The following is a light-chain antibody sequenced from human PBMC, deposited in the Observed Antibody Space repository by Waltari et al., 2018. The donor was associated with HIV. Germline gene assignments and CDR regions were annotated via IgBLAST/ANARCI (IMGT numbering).Light chain of an antibody. V-gene: IGLV1-40*01. CDR3: QSWDDSLSGYV. CDR2: VKN. CDR1: KSNIGAGYA. Sequence: QSVLTQPPSLSGAPGQRVTISCTGSKSNIGAGYAVHWYQQVPGTAPKLLIYVKNNRPSGCPEGFSGAKSDTSASLAITGLQAEYEAEYYCQSWDDSLSGYVFGTGSKVTVL. J-gene: IGLJ1*01.